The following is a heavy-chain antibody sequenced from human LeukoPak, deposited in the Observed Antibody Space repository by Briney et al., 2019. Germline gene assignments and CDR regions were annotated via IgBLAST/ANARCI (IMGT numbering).Heavy chain of an antibody. V-gene: IGHV3-21*01. D-gene: IGHD6-13*01. CDR3: ASSVWTQPRQLDRRFDP. Sequence: GGSLRLSCAASGFTFSSYSMNWVRQAPGKGLEWVSSISSSSSYIYYADSVKGRFTISRDNAKNSLYLQMNSLRAENTAVYYCASSVWTQPRQLDRRFDPWGQGTLVTVSS. CDR2: ISSSSSYI. J-gene: IGHJ5*02. CDR1: GFTFSSYS.